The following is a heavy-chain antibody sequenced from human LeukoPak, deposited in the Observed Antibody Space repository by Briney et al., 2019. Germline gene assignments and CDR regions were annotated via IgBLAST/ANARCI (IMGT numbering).Heavy chain of an antibody. CDR2: IGSDGDST. CDR3: VSPVFINY. J-gene: IGHJ4*01. Sequence: PGGSLRLSCSASGFTFSSLGMHWVRQVPGKGLEHVSTIGSDGDSTYYADSVKDRFTISRDNSKNALYLQMTSLRPEDSAVYYCVSPVFINYWGQGTLVTVSS. CDR1: GFTFSSLG. V-gene: IGHV3-64D*06. D-gene: IGHD1-14*01.